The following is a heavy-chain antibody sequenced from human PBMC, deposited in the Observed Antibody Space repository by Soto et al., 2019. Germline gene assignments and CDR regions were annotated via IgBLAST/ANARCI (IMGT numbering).Heavy chain of an antibody. Sequence: QVQLQQWGAGLLKPSETLSLTCAVYGGSFSGYYWSWIRQPPGKGLEWIGEINHSGSTNYNPSLKSRVTISVDTSKNQFSLKLSSVTAADTAVYYCARLAIGGYLSNVGDYWGQGTLVTVSS. V-gene: IGHV4-34*01. D-gene: IGHD5-12*01. CDR1: GGSFSGYY. CDR3: ARLAIGGYLSNVGDY. CDR2: INHSGST. J-gene: IGHJ4*02.